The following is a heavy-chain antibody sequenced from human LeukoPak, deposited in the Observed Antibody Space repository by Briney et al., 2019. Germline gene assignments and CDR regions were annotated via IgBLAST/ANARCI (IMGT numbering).Heavy chain of an antibody. CDR1: GFSFSNYD. Sequence: PGGSLRLSCAASGFSFSNYDMTWVRQAPGKGLEWASSISSGGGSTYYADSVKGRFAISRDSSKNTVYLQMSSLRAEDTAIYYCAKRAQGLGSPFDYWGPGTLVTVSS. J-gene: IGHJ4*02. CDR3: AKRAQGLGSPFDY. V-gene: IGHV3-23*01. CDR2: ISSGGGST. D-gene: IGHD3-10*01.